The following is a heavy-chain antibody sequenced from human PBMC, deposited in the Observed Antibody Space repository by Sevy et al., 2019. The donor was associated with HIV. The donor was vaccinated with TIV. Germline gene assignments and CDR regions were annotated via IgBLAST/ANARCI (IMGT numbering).Heavy chain of an antibody. Sequence: GGSLRLSCAASGFTFSSYSMNWVRQAPGKGLEWGSYISSSSSTIYYEHSVKGRFTISRDNANNSQHLQKNRLRDEDTAVYYVATDYQDGMLRIQLWSSLDYWGQGTLVTVSS. D-gene: IGHD5-18*01. V-gene: IGHV3-48*02. J-gene: IGHJ4*02. CDR2: ISSSSSTI. CDR1: GFTFSSYS. CDR3: ATDYQDGMLRIQLWSSLDY.